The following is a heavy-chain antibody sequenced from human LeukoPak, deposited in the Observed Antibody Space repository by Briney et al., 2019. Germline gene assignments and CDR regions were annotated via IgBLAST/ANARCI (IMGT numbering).Heavy chain of an antibody. D-gene: IGHD1-14*01. V-gene: IGHV3-23*01. Sequence: SVGSLRLSCAASGFSFSNYAMSWVRQVPGKRLEWVSPISGRDDSTYYADSVKGRFTISRDNAKSILYLKMNNLRAEDTAMYFCARGGVNPVDHWGQGTLVTVSS. J-gene: IGHJ4*02. CDR1: GFSFSNYA. CDR3: ARGGVNPVDH. CDR2: ISGRDDST.